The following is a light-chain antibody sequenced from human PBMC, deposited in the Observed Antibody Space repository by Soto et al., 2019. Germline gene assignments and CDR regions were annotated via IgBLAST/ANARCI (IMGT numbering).Light chain of an antibody. CDR3: CSYAGTTTWV. V-gene: IGLV2-23*02. CDR1: SSDVGSHNF. J-gene: IGLJ2*01. Sequence: QSALTQPASVSGSPGQSITISCTGTSSDVGSHNFVSWYQQRPGKAPKLMIFEVTKRPSGVSSRFSASKSGNTASLTISGVQAEDEADYYCCSYAGTTTWVFGGGTKPPS. CDR2: EVT.